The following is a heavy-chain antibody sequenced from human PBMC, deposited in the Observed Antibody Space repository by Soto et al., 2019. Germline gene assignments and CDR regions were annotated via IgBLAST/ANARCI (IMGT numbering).Heavy chain of an antibody. Sequence: EVQLVESGGGLVQPGGSLRLSCAASGFTFSSYWMSWVRQAPGKGLEWVANIKQDGSEKYYVDSVKGRFTISRDNAKNLLYLQMNSLRAEDTAVYYCARDSYSNYYYYYYMDVWGKGTTVTVSS. D-gene: IGHD4-4*01. J-gene: IGHJ6*03. CDR2: IKQDGSEK. V-gene: IGHV3-7*01. CDR3: ARDSYSNYYYYYYMDV. CDR1: GFTFSSYW.